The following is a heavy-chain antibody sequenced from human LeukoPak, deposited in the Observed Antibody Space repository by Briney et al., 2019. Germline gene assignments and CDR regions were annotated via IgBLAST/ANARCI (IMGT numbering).Heavy chain of an antibody. CDR3: AKAQYLSFDVFDS. CDR1: GFTLSKFW. CDR2: MSGEGNTT. V-gene: IGHV3-74*01. J-gene: IGHJ3*02. D-gene: IGHD3-10*01. Sequence: PGGSLRLSCAASGFTLSKFWMFWVRQAPGKGPVWVSRMSGEGNTTTYADSVKGRFTISRHNAKNMVYLQMNSLRPEDTALYYCAKAQYLSFDVFDSWGQGTMVTVSS.